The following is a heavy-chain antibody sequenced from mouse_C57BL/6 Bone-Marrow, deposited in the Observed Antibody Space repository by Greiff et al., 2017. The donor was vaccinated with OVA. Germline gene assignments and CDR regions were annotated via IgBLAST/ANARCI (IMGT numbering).Heavy chain of an antibody. J-gene: IGHJ1*03. CDR1: GFSLTSYG. CDR3: AKTGFITTVVATLDWYFDV. Sequence: VQLQESGPGLVQPSQSLSITCTVSGFSLTSYGVHWVRQPPGKGLEWLGVIWSGGSTDYNAAFISRLSISTENSKSQFFFKMNSLQADDTSIYYCAKTGFITTVVATLDWYFDVWGTGTTVTVSS. D-gene: IGHD1-1*01. V-gene: IGHV2-4*01. CDR2: IWSGGST.